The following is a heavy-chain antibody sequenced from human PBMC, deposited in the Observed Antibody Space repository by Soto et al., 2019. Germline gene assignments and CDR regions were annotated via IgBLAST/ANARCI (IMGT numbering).Heavy chain of an antibody. D-gene: IGHD6-6*01. J-gene: IGHJ6*02. CDR3: ARGIAARMGYGMDV. CDR1: GFSLSNARMG. Sequence: QVTLKESGPVLVKPTETLTLTCTVSGFSLSNARMGVSWIRQPPGKALEWLAHLFSNDEKSYSTSLKRRFTISKDTSKSQVVLTMTNMDPVDTATYYCARGIAARMGYGMDVWGQGTTVTVSS. CDR2: LFSNDEK. V-gene: IGHV2-26*01.